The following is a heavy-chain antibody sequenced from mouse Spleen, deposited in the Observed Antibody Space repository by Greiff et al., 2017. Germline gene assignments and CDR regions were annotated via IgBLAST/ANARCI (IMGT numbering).Heavy chain of an antibody. D-gene: IGHD2-3*01. J-gene: IGHJ4*01. V-gene: IGHV1-82*01. CDR1: SYAFSSSW. CDR3: ASLYANYAMDY. Sequence: QVQLQQSGPELVKPGASVKISCKASSYAFSSSWMNWVKQRPGKGLEWIGRIYPGDGDTNYNGKFKGKATLTADKSSSTAYMQLSSLTSEDSAVYFCASLYANYAMDYWGQGTSVTVSS. CDR2: IYPGDGDT.